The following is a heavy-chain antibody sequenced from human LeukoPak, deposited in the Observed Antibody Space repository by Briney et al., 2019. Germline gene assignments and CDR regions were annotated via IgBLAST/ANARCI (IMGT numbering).Heavy chain of an antibody. CDR1: GFPFSSYS. V-gene: IGHV3-48*01. CDR3: ARAYGSGSYYLN. J-gene: IGHJ4*02. D-gene: IGHD3-10*01. Sequence: QAGGSLRLSCAVSGFPFSSYSMNWVRQAPGKGLEWVSYISASGSNIYYLDAVKGRFTVSRDNAMNSLFLQMNSLRVEDTALYHCARAYGSGSYYLNWGQGTLVTVSS. CDR2: ISASGSNI.